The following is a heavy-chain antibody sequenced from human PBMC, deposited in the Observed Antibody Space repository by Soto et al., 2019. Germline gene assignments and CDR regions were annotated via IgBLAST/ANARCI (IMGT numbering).Heavy chain of an antibody. CDR3: ARVNSVSSGPSAFDI. J-gene: IGHJ3*02. Sequence: PSETLSLTCTVSGGSISSYYWSWIRQPAGKGLEWIGRIYTSGSTNYNPSLKSRVTMSVDTSKNQFSLKLSSVTAADTAVYYCARVNSVSSGPSAFDIWGQGTMVTVSS. D-gene: IGHD1-26*01. V-gene: IGHV4-4*07. CDR2: IYTSGST. CDR1: GGSISSYY.